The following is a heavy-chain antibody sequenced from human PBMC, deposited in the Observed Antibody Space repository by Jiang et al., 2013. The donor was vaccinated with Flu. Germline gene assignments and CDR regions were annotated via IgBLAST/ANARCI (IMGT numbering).Heavy chain of an antibody. J-gene: IGHJ6*02. CDR1: GGTFNSYA. Sequence: SGAEVKKPGSSVKVSCKASGGTFNSYAISWVRQAPGQGLEWMGGIIPIFGTTNYAQKFQGRVTITADESTTTAYMELSSLRSEDTAVYYCARHSGGSTGYSITPHYGVDVWGQGTTVTVS. V-gene: IGHV1-69*01. D-gene: IGHD5-12*01. CDR2: IIPIFGTT. CDR3: ARHSGGSTGYSITPHYGVDV.